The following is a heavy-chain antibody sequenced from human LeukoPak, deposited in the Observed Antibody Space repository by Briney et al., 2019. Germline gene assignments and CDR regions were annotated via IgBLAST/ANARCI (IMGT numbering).Heavy chain of an antibody. CDR3: ARAKGYGSGLYYYMDV. CDR1: GDSISSYY. CDR2: VYKTEDT. D-gene: IGHD3-10*01. V-gene: IGHV4-59*12. Sequence: SETLSLTCTVSGDSISSYYWSWIRQPPGEGLEWIGYVYKTEDTKYNPSLKSRVTISVDTSKNQFSLKLSSVTAADTAVYYCARAKGYGSGLYYYMDVWGKGTTVTVSS. J-gene: IGHJ6*03.